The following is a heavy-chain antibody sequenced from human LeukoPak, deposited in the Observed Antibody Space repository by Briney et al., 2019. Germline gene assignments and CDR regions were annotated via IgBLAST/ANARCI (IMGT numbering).Heavy chain of an antibody. V-gene: IGHV1-69*04. J-gene: IGHJ4*02. CDR2: IIPILGIA. Sequence: SVKVSCKASGGTFSSYAISWVRQAPGQGLEWMGRIIPILGIANYAQKFQGRVTITADKSTSTAYMELSSLRSEDTAVYYCARGNPTNYGDYLYYFDYWGQGTLVTVSS. CDR1: GGTFSSYA. D-gene: IGHD4-17*01. CDR3: ARGNPTNYGDYLYYFDY.